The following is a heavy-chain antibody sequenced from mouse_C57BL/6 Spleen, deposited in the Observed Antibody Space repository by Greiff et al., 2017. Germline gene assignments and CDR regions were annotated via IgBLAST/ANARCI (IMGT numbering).Heavy chain of an antibody. J-gene: IGHJ2*01. CDR3: ARGNYSFYFDY. D-gene: IGHD2-12*01. CDR2: INPSTGGT. CDR1: GYSFTGYY. Sequence: VQLQQSGPELVKPGASVKISCKDSGYSFTGYYMHWVKQSSEKSLEWIGEINPSTGGTSYNQKFKGKATLTVDKSSSTAYMQLKSLTSDDYAVNYCARGNYSFYFDYWGQGTTLTVSS. V-gene: IGHV1-43*01.